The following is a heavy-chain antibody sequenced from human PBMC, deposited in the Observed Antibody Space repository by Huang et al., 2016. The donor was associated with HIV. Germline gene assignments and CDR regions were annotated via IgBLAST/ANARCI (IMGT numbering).Heavy chain of an antibody. J-gene: IGHJ6*02. CDR3: ARLIGSPSFYYGLDV. V-gene: IGHV5-51*01. CDR2: IYPGDADT. D-gene: IGHD3-10*01. Sequence: EVQLVQSGAEVKKPGESLKISCKGSGYRFRSNWIGWVRQMPGKGLEWRGIIYPGDADTRYSPSFQGQVTSSADKSINTAYLQWSSLKASDTAMYYCARLIGSPSFYYGLDVWGQGTTVTVSS. CDR1: GYRFRSNW.